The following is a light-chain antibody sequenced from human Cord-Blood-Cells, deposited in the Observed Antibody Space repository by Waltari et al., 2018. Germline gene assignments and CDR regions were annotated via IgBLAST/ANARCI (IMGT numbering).Light chain of an antibody. J-gene: IGKJ4*01. CDR1: QSVSSY. CDR2: DAS. Sequence: IVFTQSPATLSLSPGERATLSCRASQSVSSYLAGYQQKPGQAPRLLIYDASNRATGIPARFSGSGSGTDFTLTISSLEPEDFAVYYCQQRSNWLTFGGGTKVEIK. CDR3: QQRSNWLT. V-gene: IGKV3-11*01.